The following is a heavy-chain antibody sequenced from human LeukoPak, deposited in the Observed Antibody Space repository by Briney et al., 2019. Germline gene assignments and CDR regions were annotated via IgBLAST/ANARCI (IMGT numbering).Heavy chain of an antibody. CDR3: AKETYYDSSGIDY. V-gene: IGHV3-66*01. CDR2: IYSGGST. Sequence: GGSLRLSCAASEFSVGSNYMTWVRQAPGKGLEWVSLIYSGGSTYYVDSVKGRFTISRDNSKNTLYLQMNSLRAEDTAVFYCAKETYYDSSGIDYWGQGTLVTVSS. CDR1: EFSVGSNY. D-gene: IGHD3-22*01. J-gene: IGHJ4*02.